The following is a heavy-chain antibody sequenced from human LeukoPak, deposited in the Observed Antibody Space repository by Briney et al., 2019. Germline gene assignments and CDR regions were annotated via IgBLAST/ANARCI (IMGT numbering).Heavy chain of an antibody. V-gene: IGHV3-48*02. J-gene: IGHJ4*02. D-gene: IGHD3-10*01. CDR3: ARVLRGLYNLGD. CDR2: ISSSSDLM. CDR1: GFSLSISG. Sequence: GGSLSLSCEASGFSLSISGMNWVRQAPGKGLEWVSYISSSSDLMSYVASVKGRFTVSRDNAKNSLFLQMNSLRDEDTAVYYCARVLRGLYNLGDWGQGTLVTVSS.